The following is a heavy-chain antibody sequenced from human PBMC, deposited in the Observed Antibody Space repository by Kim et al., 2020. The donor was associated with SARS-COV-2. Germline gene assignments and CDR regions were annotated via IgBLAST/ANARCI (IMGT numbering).Heavy chain of an antibody. V-gene: IGHV3-15*01. J-gene: IGHJ4*02. CDR1: RFAFTNAW. CDR3: TTGVH. Sequence: GGSLRLSCAASRFAFTNAWMGWVRQAPGKGLEWVGLIKRKSDGGTIDYAASVNGRFTISRDDSKTTLSLHMSSLKTEDTGVYFCTTGVHWGQGTLVTVSS. CDR2: IKRKSDGGTI.